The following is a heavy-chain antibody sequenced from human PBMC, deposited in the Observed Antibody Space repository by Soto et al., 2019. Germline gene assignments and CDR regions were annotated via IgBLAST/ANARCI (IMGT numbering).Heavy chain of an antibody. CDR3: ARCGVTIFGVGEIDNWFDP. J-gene: IGHJ5*02. CDR2: IYYSGST. D-gene: IGHD3-3*01. CDR1: GGSISSYY. Sequence: SETLSLTCTVSGGSISSYYWSWIRQPPGKGLEWIGYIYYSGSTNYNPSLKSRVTISVDTSKNQFSLKLSSVTAADTAVYYCARCGVTIFGVGEIDNWFDPWGQGTLVTVSS. V-gene: IGHV4-59*01.